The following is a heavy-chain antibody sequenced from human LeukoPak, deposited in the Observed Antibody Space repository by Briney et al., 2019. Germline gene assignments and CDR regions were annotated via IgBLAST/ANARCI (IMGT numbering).Heavy chain of an antibody. Sequence: ASVKVSCKASGYTFTGYYMHWVRQAPGQGLEWMGWINPNSGGTNYAQKFQSRVTMTTDTSTSTAYMELRSLRSDDTAVYYCARRGYYGSGLYYYYGMDVWGQGTTVTVSS. D-gene: IGHD3-10*01. J-gene: IGHJ6*02. CDR1: GYTFTGYY. CDR2: INPNSGGT. CDR3: ARRGYYGSGLYYYYGMDV. V-gene: IGHV1-2*02.